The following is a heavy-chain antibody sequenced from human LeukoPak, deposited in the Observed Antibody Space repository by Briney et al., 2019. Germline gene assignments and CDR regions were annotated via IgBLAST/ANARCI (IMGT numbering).Heavy chain of an antibody. CDR1: GGSISSGSYY. CDR3: ARTTYYYDSSGYFEDY. D-gene: IGHD3-22*01. CDR2: IYTSGST. J-gene: IGHJ4*02. V-gene: IGHV4-61*02. Sequence: PSETLSLTCTVSGGSISSGSYYWSWIRQPAGKGLEWIGRIYTSGSTNYNPSLKSRVTISVDKSKNQFSLKLSSVTAADTAVYYCARTTYYYDSSGYFEDYWGQGTLVTVSS.